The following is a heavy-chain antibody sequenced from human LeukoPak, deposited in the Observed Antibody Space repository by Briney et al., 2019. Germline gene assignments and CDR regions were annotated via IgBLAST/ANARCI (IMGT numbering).Heavy chain of an antibody. CDR1: GGSISSSNW. V-gene: IGHV4-4*02. Sequence: ASETLSLTCAVSGGSISSSNWWSWVRQPLGKGLEWIGEIYHSGSTNYNPSLKSRVTISVDKSKNQFSLKLGSVTAADTAVYYCARASEVTMVRGVKGSYFQHWGQGTLVTVSS. CDR3: ARASEVTMVRGVKGSYFQH. CDR2: IYHSGST. J-gene: IGHJ1*01. D-gene: IGHD3-10*01.